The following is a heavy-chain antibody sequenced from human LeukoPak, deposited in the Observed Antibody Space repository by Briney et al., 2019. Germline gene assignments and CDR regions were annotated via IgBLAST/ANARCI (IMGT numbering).Heavy chain of an antibody. CDR2: ISYDGSNK. V-gene: IGHV3-30*18. CDR1: GFTFSSYG. D-gene: IGHD3-10*01. Sequence: GGSLRLSCAASGFTFSSYGVHWVRQAPGKGLEWVAVISYDGSNKYYADSVKGRFTISRDNSKNTLYLQMNSLRAEDTAVYYCAKSGEVRYYYGSGSYDYWGQGTLVTVSS. CDR3: AKSGEVRYYYGSGSYDY. J-gene: IGHJ4*02.